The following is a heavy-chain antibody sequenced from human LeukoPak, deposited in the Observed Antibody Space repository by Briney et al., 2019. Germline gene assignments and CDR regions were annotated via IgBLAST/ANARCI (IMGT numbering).Heavy chain of an antibody. CDR3: ARQHSSGWYVFDY. D-gene: IGHD6-19*01. V-gene: IGHV4-34*01. CDR1: GFTFSGYY. CDR2: IYHSGST. J-gene: IGHJ4*02. Sequence: GSLRLSCAASGFTFSGYYWSWVRQPPGKGLEWIGEIYHSGSTNYNPSLKSRVTISVDTSKNQFSLKLSSVTAADTAVYYCARQHSSGWYVFDYWGQGSLVTVSS.